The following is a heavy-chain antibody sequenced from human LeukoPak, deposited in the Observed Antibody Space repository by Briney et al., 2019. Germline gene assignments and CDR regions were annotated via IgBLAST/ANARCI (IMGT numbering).Heavy chain of an antibody. J-gene: IGHJ6*02. V-gene: IGHV1-18*01. CDR3: ARDPYSSSSDYYYYYGMDV. CDR1: GGTFSRYA. D-gene: IGHD6-6*01. Sequence: ASVKVSCKASGGTFSRYAISWVRQAPGQGLEWMGWISTYNGDTSYAQKVQGRVTMTTDTSTSTAYMELRSLRSDDTAVYFCARDPYSSSSDYYYYYGMDVWGQGTTVTVSS. CDR2: ISTYNGDT.